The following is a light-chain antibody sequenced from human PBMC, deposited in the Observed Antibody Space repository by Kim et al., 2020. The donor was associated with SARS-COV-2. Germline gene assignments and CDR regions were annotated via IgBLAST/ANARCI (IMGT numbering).Light chain of an antibody. Sequence: GGDRVTGGCRAGQTSCTGLAWYQRERGKTPELLVYRSSALGSGVPSGCGGSGSGSGFTLTITGLQPEDFAAYYWQRYRSYYTFGQGTKLEI. J-gene: IGKJ2*01. CDR1: QTSCTG. V-gene: IGKV1-5*03. CDR2: RSS. CDR3: QRYRSYYT.